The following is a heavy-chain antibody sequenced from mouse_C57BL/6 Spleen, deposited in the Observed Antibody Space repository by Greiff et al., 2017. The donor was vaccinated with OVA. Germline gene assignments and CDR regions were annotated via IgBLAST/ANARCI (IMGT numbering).Heavy chain of an antibody. J-gene: IGHJ2*01. D-gene: IGHD2-1*01. CDR1: GLTFSDYG. V-gene: IGHV5-17*01. CDR2: ISSGSSTI. Sequence: EVKLMESGGGLVKPGGSLKLSCAASGLTFSDYGMHWVRQAPEKGLEWVAYISSGSSTIYYADTVKGRFTISRDNAKNTLFLQMTSLRSEDTAMYYCARGGNYDYWGQGTTLTVSS. CDR3: ARGGNYDY.